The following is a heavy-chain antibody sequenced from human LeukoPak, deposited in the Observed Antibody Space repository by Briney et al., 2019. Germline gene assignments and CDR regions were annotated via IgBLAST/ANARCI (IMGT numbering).Heavy chain of an antibody. CDR2: IYTGGIT. J-gene: IGHJ4*01. CDR1: GLMVTSNH. D-gene: IGHD6-13*01. Sequence: GESLKISCAATGLMVTSNHMAWVRQAPGKGLEWVSVIYTGGITYYADSVSGRFTTFRDSSKNTLYLQMNNLRVEDTALYYCARDHAPAGGGLDYWGHGTQVTVSS. CDR3: ARDHAPAGGGLDY. V-gene: IGHV3-53*01.